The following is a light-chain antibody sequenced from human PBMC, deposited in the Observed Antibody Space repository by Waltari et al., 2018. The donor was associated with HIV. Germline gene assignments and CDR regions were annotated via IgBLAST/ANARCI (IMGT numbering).Light chain of an antibody. Sequence: SYELGQSPSVSVSPGQTASIPCPRHIVGDKYVCWYQQKPGQSPLLVIYQDNKRPSGIPERFSGSNSGNTATLTITGTQAMDEADYYCQTWDTNTAIFGGGTRLTVL. CDR3: QTWDTNTAI. J-gene: IGLJ2*01. V-gene: IGLV3-1*01. CDR2: QDN. CDR1: IVGDKY.